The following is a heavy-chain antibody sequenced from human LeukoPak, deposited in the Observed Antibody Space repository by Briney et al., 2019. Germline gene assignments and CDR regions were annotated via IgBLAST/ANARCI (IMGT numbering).Heavy chain of an antibody. Sequence: GGSLRLSCAASTFTFSNFWMSWVRQVAGKGLEWVATIKQDVSEKYYVDSVKGRFTISRDDAKNSLYLQMNTLRAEDTAVYYCARPSFVTGSYYPLWGQGTLVAVSS. CDR2: IKQDVSEK. CDR1: TFTFSNFW. CDR3: ARPSFVTGSYYPL. J-gene: IGHJ4*02. V-gene: IGHV3-7*01. D-gene: IGHD1-26*01.